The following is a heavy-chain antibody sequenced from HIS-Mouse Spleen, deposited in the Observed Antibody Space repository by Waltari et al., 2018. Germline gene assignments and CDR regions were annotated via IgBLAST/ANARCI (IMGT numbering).Heavy chain of an antibody. CDR3: ARGHDYSNYFDY. V-gene: IGHV1-8*01. J-gene: IGHJ4*02. D-gene: IGHD4-4*01. CDR1: GYTFTSYD. CDR2: MNPNSGNT. Sequence: QVQLVQSGAEVKKPGASVKVACKASGYTFTSYDIHWVRQATGQGPEWMGGMNPNSGNTGYAQKFQGRVTMTRNTSISTAYMELSSLRSEDTAVYYCARGHDYSNYFDYWGQGTLVTVSS.